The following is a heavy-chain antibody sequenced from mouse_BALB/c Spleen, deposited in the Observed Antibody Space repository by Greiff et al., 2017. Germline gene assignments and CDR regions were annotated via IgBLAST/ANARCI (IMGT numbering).Heavy chain of an antibody. CDR2: ISSGGSYT. V-gene: IGHV5-9-3*01. CDR3: AREYYY. J-gene: IGHJ2*01. D-gene: IGHD5-1*01. CDR1: GFTFSSYA. Sequence: EVKVVESGGGLVKPGGSLKLSCAASGFTFSSYAMSWVRQTPEKRLEWVATISSGGSYTYYPDSVKGRFTISRDNAKNTLYLQMSSLRSEDTAMYYCAREYYYWGQGTTLTVSS.